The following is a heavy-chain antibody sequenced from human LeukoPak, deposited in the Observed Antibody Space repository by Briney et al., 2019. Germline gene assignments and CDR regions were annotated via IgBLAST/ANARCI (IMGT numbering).Heavy chain of an antibody. J-gene: IGHJ4*02. D-gene: IGHD3-10*01. CDR2: IDPDSGGT. CDR1: GYTFTVYY. CDR3: ARGWFNMLY. V-gene: IGHV1-2*02. Sequence: ASVKVSCKASGYTFTVYYVHWVRQAPGQRLEWMGWIDPDSGGTSYAQEFQGRVTMTRDTSISTAYMELSRLRSDDTAVYYCARGWFNMLYGRQGTLVTVSS.